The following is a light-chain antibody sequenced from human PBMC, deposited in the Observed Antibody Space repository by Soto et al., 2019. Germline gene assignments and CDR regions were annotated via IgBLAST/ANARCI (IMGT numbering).Light chain of an antibody. J-gene: IGKJ1*01. CDR1: QVISNY. CDR2: AAS. V-gene: IGKV1-27*01. CDR3: QKYNSAPDT. Sequence: DIQMTQSPASLSASVGDRVTITCRASQVISNYLAWYQQKPGKVPKLLIYAASTLQSGVPSRFSGSGSGTDFTLTISSLQPEDVATYYCQKYNSAPDTFGQGTKVDIK.